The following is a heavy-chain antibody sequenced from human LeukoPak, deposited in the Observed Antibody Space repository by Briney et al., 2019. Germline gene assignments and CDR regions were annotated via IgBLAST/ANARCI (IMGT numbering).Heavy chain of an antibody. Sequence: SETLSLTCTVSGGSLSSYYWSWIRQPAGRGVEWIGRIYTSGSTNYNPSLKSRVTMSVDTSKNQFSLKLSSVTAADTAVYYCARVGLQQQLVDWGQGTLVTVSS. CDR2: IYTSGST. V-gene: IGHV4-4*07. D-gene: IGHD6-13*01. CDR1: GGSLSSYY. J-gene: IGHJ4*02. CDR3: ARVGLQQQLVD.